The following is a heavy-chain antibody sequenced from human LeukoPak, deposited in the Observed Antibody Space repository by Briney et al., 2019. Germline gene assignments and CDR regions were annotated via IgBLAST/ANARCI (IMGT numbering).Heavy chain of an antibody. CDR2: ISVYNGHT. Sequence: ASVKVSCKASGYTFTSYGISWVRQAPGQGLEWLGWISVYNGHTNYAQKLQGRVTMTTDTSTTTAYMELRTLRSDDTAVYYCARDPTNPYYYDSSGYYYFDYWGQGTLVTVSS. CDR1: GYTFTSYG. D-gene: IGHD3-22*01. CDR3: ARDPTNPYYYDSSGYYYFDY. V-gene: IGHV1-18*01. J-gene: IGHJ4*02.